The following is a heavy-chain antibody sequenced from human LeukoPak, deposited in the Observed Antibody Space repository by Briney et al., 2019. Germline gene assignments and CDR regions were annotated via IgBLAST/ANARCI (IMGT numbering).Heavy chain of an antibody. CDR1: GYTYTSYY. CDR2: INPSGGST. Sequence: GASVKVSCKASGYTYTSYYMHWVRQAPGQGLEWMGIINPSGGSTSYAQKFQGRVTMTRDTSTSTVYMELSSLRPEDTAVYYCAREDGGSGYYLYWGQGTLVTVSS. J-gene: IGHJ4*02. D-gene: IGHD3-22*01. V-gene: IGHV1-46*01. CDR3: AREDGGSGYYLY.